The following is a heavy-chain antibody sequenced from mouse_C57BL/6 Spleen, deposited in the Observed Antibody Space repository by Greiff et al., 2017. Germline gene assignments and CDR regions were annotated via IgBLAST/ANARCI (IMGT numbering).Heavy chain of an antibody. Sequence: QVQLQQPGAELVMPGASVKLSCKASGYTFTSYWMHWVKQRPGQGLEWIGEIDPSASYTNYNQKFKGKATLTVDKSSSTAYMQLSSLTSEDSAVYYCARSDTDGYDWFAYWGQGTLVTVAA. CDR1: GYTFTSYW. CDR3: ARSDTDGYDWFAY. D-gene: IGHD2-2*01. J-gene: IGHJ3*01. CDR2: IDPSASYT. V-gene: IGHV1-69*01.